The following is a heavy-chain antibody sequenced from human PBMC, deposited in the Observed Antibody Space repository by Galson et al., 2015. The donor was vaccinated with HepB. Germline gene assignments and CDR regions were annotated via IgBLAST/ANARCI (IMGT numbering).Heavy chain of an antibody. CDR2: IRSKANSYAT. CDR1: GFTFSGSA. J-gene: IGHJ6*02. CDR3: TSLNYDSSGYYYYYGMDV. D-gene: IGHD3-22*01. Sequence: SLRLSCAASGFTFSGSAMHWVRQASGKGLEWVGRIRSKANSYATAYAASVKGRFTISRDDSKNTAYLQMNSLKTEDTAVYYCTSLNYDSSGYYYYYGMDVWGQGTTVTVSS. V-gene: IGHV3-73*01.